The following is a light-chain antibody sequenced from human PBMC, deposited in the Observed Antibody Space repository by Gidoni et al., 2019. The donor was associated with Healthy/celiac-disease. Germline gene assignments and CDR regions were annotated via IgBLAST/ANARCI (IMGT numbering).Light chain of an antibody. V-gene: IGKV3-20*01. CDR1: QSVSSSY. J-gene: IGKJ1*01. CDR3: QQYGSSPPWT. Sequence: EIVLTQSPGTLSLSPGERASQSVSSSYLAWYQQKPGQAPRLLIYGASSRATGIPDRFSGSGSGTDFTLTISRLEPEDFAVYYCQQYGSSPPWTFGQGTKVEIK. CDR2: GAS.